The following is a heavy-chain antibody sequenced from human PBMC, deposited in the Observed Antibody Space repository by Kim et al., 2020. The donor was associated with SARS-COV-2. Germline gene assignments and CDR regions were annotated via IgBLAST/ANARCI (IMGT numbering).Heavy chain of an antibody. CDR2: ISGSGSAI. J-gene: IGHJ4*02. CDR3: ASGSLWGGDY. Sequence: GGSLRLSCAASGFTFSDFAMSWIRQAPGKGLEWLSYISGSGSAIYYADSVKGRFTISRDNAKNSLYLQMNSLRVEDTAVYYCASGSLWGGDYCGQGTLVT. V-gene: IGHV3-11*01. CDR1: GFTFSDFA. D-gene: IGHD3-10*01.